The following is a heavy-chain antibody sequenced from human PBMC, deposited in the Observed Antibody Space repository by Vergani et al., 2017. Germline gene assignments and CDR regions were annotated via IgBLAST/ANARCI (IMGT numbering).Heavy chain of an antibody. CDR2: INPNSGGT. Sequence: QVQLVQSGAEVKKPGASVKVSCKASGYTFTSYYMHWVRQAPGQGLEWMGWINPNSGGTNYAQKFQGRVTITADESTSTANMELSSLRSEDTAVYYCASPDPDHILTGYYYYYYGMDVWGQGTTVTVS. CDR3: ASPDPDHILTGYYYYYYGMDV. CDR1: GYTFTSYY. V-gene: IGHV1-2*02. D-gene: IGHD3-9*01. J-gene: IGHJ6*02.